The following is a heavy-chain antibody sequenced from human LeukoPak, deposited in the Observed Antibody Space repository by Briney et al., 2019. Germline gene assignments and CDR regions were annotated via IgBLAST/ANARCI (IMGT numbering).Heavy chain of an antibody. J-gene: IGHJ4*02. CDR2: IYTRGST. CDR3: ATNYTAVSAFDS. V-gene: IGHV4-4*07. D-gene: IGHD6-19*01. CDR1: GGSINSYY. Sequence: PSETLSLTCTVSGGSINSYYWNWIRQPAGKGLEWIGHIYTRGSTKYNPSLKSRVTMSIDTSKNQFSLSLYSVTAADTAVYYCATNYTAVSAFDSWGQGTLVTVSS.